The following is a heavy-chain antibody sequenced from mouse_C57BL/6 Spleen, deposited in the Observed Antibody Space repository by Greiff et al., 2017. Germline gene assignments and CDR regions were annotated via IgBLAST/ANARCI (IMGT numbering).Heavy chain of an antibody. V-gene: IGHV5-15*01. J-gene: IGHJ1*03. Sequence: EVQLVESGGGLVQPGGSLKLSCAASGFTFSDYGMAWVRQAPRKGPEWVAFISNLAYSIYYADTVTGRFTISRENAKNTLCLEMSSLRSEDTAMYYCARQEGEYDYWYFDVWGTGTTVTVSS. D-gene: IGHD2-3*01. CDR3: ARQEGEYDYWYFDV. CDR1: GFTFSDYG. CDR2: ISNLAYSI.